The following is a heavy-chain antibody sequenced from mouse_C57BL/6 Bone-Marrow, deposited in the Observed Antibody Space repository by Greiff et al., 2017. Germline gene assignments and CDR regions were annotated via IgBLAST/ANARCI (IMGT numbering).Heavy chain of an antibody. CDR1: GFSFSSYG. Sequence: EVKLVESGGDLVKPGGSLKLSCVASGFSFSSYGMSWVRQTPDKRLEWVATISSGGSYTYYPDSVKGRFTISRDNAKNTLYLQMSSLKSEDTAMYYCARVGTRVDYAMDYWGQGTSVTVSS. J-gene: IGHJ4*01. CDR3: ARVGTRVDYAMDY. D-gene: IGHD4-1*01. CDR2: ISSGGSYT. V-gene: IGHV5-6*01.